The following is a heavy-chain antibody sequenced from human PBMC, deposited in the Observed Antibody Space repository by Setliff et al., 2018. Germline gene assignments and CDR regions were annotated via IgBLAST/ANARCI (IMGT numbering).Heavy chain of an antibody. CDR3: AKEDYSDSSGYYYETPWFDP. CDR2: ISSSGSSI. J-gene: IGHJ5*02. D-gene: IGHD3-22*01. CDR1: GFTFSDYY. V-gene: IGHV3-11*01. Sequence: LRLSCAASGFTFSDYYMSWIRQAPGKGLEWVAYISSSGSSIFYADSVRGRFTISRDNSKNTLFLQVNSLRPEDSAVYYCAKEDYSDSSGYYYETPWFDPWGQGALVTVSS.